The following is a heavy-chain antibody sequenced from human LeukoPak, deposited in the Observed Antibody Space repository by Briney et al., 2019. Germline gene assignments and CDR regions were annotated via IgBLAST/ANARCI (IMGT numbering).Heavy chain of an antibody. J-gene: IGHJ6*02. CDR3: ARGHPWYYYDSSGYVLDYYYYGMDV. CDR1: GGSISSYY. V-gene: IGHV4-4*07. D-gene: IGHD3-22*01. Sequence: SETLSLTCTVSGGSISSYYWSCIRQPAGKGLEWIGRIYTSGSTNYNPSLKSRVTMSVDTSKNQFSLKLSSVTAADTAVYYCARGHPWYYYDSSGYVLDYYYYGMDVWGQGTTVTVSS. CDR2: IYTSGST.